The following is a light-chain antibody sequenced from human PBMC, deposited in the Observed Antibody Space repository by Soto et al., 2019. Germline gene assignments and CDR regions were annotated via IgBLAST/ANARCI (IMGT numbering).Light chain of an antibody. J-gene: IGKJ4*01. CDR2: AAS. Sequence: EIVLTQSPVTLSLSPGERATLSCRASQNVSSFLAWYQQKPGQAPRLIFDAASNRPPDIPARFSGSGSGTDVTLTISSLEPEDFAVYYCQHRSNWPPNLTFGGGTKVEIK. V-gene: IGKV3-11*01. CDR1: QNVSSF. CDR3: QHRSNWPPNLT.